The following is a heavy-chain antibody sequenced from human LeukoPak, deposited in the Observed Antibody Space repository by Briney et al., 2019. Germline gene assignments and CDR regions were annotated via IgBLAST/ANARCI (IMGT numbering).Heavy chain of an antibody. Sequence: GGSLRLSCAASEFTFSSYSMNWVRQAPGKGLEWVSSISSSSSYIYYADSVKGRFTISRDNAKNSLYLQMNSLRAEDTAVYYCARVSVQGYYGSGSFDFQHWGQGTLVTVSS. J-gene: IGHJ1*01. CDR1: EFTFSSYS. V-gene: IGHV3-21*01. CDR2: ISSSSSYI. D-gene: IGHD3-10*01. CDR3: ARVSVQGYYGSGSFDFQH.